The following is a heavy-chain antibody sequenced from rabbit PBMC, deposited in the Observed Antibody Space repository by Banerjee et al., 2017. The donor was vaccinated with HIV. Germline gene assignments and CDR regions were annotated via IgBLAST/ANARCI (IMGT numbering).Heavy chain of an antibody. J-gene: IGHJ4*01. CDR1: GFSLSSYV. D-gene: IGHD4-1*01. CDR3: ARMFYYSSAWRAFNL. CDR2: ISTGGSA. Sequence: QEQLKETGGGLVQPGGSLTLTCTGSGFSLSSYVMSWVRQAPGKGLEYIGWISTGGSAYYASWVNGRFTISKTSTTVDLQMNSLTASDTATYFCARMFYYSSAWRAFNLWGPGTLVTVS. V-gene: IGHV1S36*01.